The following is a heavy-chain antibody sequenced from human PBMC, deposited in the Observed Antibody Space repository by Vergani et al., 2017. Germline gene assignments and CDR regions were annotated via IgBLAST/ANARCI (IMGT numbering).Heavy chain of an antibody. CDR2: IYTSGST. Sequence: QVQLQESGPGLVKPSQTLSLTCTVSGGSISSGSYYWSWIRQPAGKGLEWIGRIYTSGSTNYNPSLKSRVTISVDTSKNQFSLKLSSVTAADTAVYYCARGKFGSGSYYTYSYYYYGMDVWGQXP. CDR1: GGSISSGSYY. V-gene: IGHV4-61*02. J-gene: IGHJ6*02. CDR3: ARGKFGSGSYYTYSYYYYGMDV. D-gene: IGHD3-10*01.